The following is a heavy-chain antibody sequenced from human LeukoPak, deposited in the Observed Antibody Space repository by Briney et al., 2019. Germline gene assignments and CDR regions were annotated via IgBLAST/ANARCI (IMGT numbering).Heavy chain of an antibody. J-gene: IGHJ6*02. CDR1: GASISNYL. D-gene: IGHD6-6*01. CDR2: IYYSGST. V-gene: IGHV4-59*12. Sequence: SETLSLTCTVSGASISNYLWGWIRQPPGKGLEWIGYIYYSGSTNYNPSLKSRVTISVDTSKNQFSLKLSSVTAADTAVYYCARRGAARRYDGMDVWGQGTMVTVSS. CDR3: ARRGAARRYDGMDV.